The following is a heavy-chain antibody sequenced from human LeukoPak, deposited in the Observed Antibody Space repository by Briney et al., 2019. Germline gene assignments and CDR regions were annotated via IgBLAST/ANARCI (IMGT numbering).Heavy chain of an antibody. CDR1: GYTFTGYY. J-gene: IGHJ6*02. CDR3: ARKYDYVWGSGLYGMDV. Sequence: EASVKVSCKASGYTFTGYYMHWVRQAPGQGLEWMGWINPNSGGTNYAQKFQGRVTMTRDTSISTAYMELSRLRSDDTAVYYCARKYDYVWGSGLYGMDVWGQGTTVTVSS. V-gene: IGHV1-2*02. CDR2: INPNSGGT. D-gene: IGHD3-16*01.